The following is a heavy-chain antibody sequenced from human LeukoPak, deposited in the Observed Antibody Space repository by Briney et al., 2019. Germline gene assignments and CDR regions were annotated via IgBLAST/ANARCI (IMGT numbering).Heavy chain of an antibody. D-gene: IGHD2-21*02. CDR3: AKHIVVVTATGYYFDY. CDR1: GIVVSDNY. CDR2: IKSGGDT. J-gene: IGHJ4*02. Sequence: GGSLRLSCAASGIVVSDNYMTWVRQAPGQGLEWVSLIKSGGDTTYADSVKGRFTISRDNSKNTLYLQMNSLRAEDTAVYYCAKHIVVVTATGYYFDYWGQGTLVTVSS. V-gene: IGHV3-66*04.